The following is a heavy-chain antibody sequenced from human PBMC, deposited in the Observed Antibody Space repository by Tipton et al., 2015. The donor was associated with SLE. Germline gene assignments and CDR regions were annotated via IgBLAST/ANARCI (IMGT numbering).Heavy chain of an antibody. D-gene: IGHD3-3*01. Sequence: TLSLTCTVSGGSISSSSYYWGWIRQPPGKGLEWIGSIYYSGDTYYNPSLKSRVTISVDTAKNQFSLKLSSVTAADTAVYYCARQDFWSGYTSYWGQGTLVTVSS. CDR2: IYYSGDT. J-gene: IGHJ4*02. V-gene: IGHV4-39*07. CDR1: GGSISSSSYY. CDR3: ARQDFWSGYTSY.